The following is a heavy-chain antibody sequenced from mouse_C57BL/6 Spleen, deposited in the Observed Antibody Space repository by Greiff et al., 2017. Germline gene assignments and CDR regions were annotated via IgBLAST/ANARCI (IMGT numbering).Heavy chain of an antibody. J-gene: IGHJ1*03. CDR1: GYTFTSYW. CDR2: IDPNSGGT. Sequence: QVQLQQPGAELVKPGASVMLSCTASGYTFTSYWLHWVKQRPGRGLEWIGRIDPNSGGTKYNEKFKSKATLTVDKPSSTAYMQLSSLTSEDSAVYYCARDYYGSSYGYFDVWGTGTTVTVSS. CDR3: ARDYYGSSYGYFDV. V-gene: IGHV1-72*01. D-gene: IGHD1-1*01.